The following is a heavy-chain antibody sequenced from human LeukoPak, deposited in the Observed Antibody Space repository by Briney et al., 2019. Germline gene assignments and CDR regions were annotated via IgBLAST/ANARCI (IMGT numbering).Heavy chain of an antibody. CDR3: AKSQEVDSSGYYYSNFDY. CDR1: GFTFSSYG. D-gene: IGHD3-22*01. V-gene: IGHV3-23*01. J-gene: IGHJ4*02. CDR2: VSGGGGSR. Sequence: PGGSLRLSCAASGFTFSSYGMSWVRQAPGKGLEWVSAVSGGGGSRYYADSVKGRFTISRDSSKNTLYLQMNSLRAEDTAVYYCAKSQEVDSSGYYYSNFDYWGQGTLVTVSS.